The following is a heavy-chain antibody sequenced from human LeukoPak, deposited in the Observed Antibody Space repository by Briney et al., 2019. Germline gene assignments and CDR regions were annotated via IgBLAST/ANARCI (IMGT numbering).Heavy chain of an antibody. V-gene: IGHV4-39*01. Sequence: GSLRLSCAASGFTVSSNYMSWVRQPPGKGLEWIGCIYDSGSTYYNPSLKSRVAISVDTSKNQFSLKLNSVTAADTAVYYCARHYGPWGQGTLVTVSS. CDR2: IYDSGST. CDR1: GFTVSSNY. J-gene: IGHJ5*02. CDR3: ARHYGP. D-gene: IGHD3-10*01.